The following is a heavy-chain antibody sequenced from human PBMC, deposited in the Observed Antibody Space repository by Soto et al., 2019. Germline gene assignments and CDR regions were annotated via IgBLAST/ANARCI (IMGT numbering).Heavy chain of an antibody. J-gene: IGHJ3*02. Sequence: QVQLVQSGAEVKKPGSSVKVSCKASGGTFSSYAISWVRQAPGQGLEWMGGIIPIFGTANYTQKFQGRVTITADETTSTAYMELSSLRSEDTAVYYCASGVGGIVVVVAAGYAFDIWGQGTMVTVSS. CDR1: GGTFSSYA. CDR2: IIPIFGTA. CDR3: ASGVGGIVVVVAAGYAFDI. V-gene: IGHV1-69*01. D-gene: IGHD2-15*01.